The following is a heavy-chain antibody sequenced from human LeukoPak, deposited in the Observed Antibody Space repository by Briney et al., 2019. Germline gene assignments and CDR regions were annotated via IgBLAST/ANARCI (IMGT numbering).Heavy chain of an antibody. V-gene: IGHV3-30-3*01. J-gene: IGHJ4*02. CDR1: GFTFSSYA. D-gene: IGHD5-24*01. Sequence: GGSLRLSCAASGFTFSSYAMHWVRQAPGKGLEWVAVISYDGSNKYYADSVKGRFTISRDNSKNTLYLQMNSLRAEDTAVYYCASHGRATNDYWGQGTLVTVSP. CDR2: ISYDGSNK. CDR3: ASHGRATNDY.